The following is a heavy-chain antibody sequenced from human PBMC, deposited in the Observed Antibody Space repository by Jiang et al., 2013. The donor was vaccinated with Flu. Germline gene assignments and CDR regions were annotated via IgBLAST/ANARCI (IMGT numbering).Heavy chain of an antibody. D-gene: IGHD3-22*01. J-gene: IGHJ4*02. CDR2: YSGSA. Sequence: PGLVKPSETLSLTCTVSGGSISSSSYSGSAYYNPSLKSRVTISVDTSKNQFSLKLSSVTAADTAVYYCAGDHSRIKPWSDYWGQGTLVTVSS. CDR1: GGSISS. CDR3: AGDHSRIKPWSDY. V-gene: IGHV4-59*01.